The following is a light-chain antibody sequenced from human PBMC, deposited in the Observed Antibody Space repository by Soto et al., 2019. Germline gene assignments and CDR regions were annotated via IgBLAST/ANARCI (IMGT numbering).Light chain of an antibody. CDR2: DVS. CDR3: QQYENLWT. CDR1: QSISSW. Sequence: DIQMTQSPSTLSATAGDRVTITCRASQSISSWLAWYQQKTGKAPKLLNYDVSNLESGVPSRFSGSGSGTELTLNISTLEPYDVATYFCQQYENLWTFDQGTNV. J-gene: IGKJ1*01. V-gene: IGKV1-5*01.